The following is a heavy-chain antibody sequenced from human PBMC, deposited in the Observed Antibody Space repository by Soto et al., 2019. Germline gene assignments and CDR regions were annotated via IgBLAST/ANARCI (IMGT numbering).Heavy chain of an antibody. CDR2: IYSGGTT. CDR1: GFTVSRNY. V-gene: IGHV3-66*01. CDR3: ARGQQYYFDY. J-gene: IGHJ4*02. D-gene: IGHD6-13*01. Sequence: GVSMKLSCAASGFTVSRNYLGWVRQAPGKGLEWVSVIYSGGTTDYADSVKGRFTISRDNSKTTVYLQMNRLRAEDTAVYYCARGQQYYFDYWGQGALVTVPS.